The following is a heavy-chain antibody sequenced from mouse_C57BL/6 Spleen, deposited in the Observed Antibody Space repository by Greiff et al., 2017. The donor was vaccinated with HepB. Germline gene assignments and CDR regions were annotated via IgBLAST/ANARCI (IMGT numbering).Heavy chain of an antibody. J-gene: IGHJ1*03. CDR2: ISNLAYSI. CDR3: ARLYDWYFDV. D-gene: IGHD2-12*01. CDR1: GFTFSDYG. V-gene: IGHV5-15*01. Sequence: EVQLVESGGGLVQPGGSLKLSCAASGFTFSDYGMAWVRQAPRKGPEWVAFISNLAYSIYYADTVTGRFTISRENAKNTLYLEMSSLVSEDTAMYYCARLYDWYFDVWGTGTTVTVSS.